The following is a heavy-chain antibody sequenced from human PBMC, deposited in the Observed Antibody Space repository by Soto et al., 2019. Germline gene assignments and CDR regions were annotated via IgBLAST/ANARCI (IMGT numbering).Heavy chain of an antibody. CDR1: GGSVNGYY. CDR3: ATRITVFGLMTPPFDT. CDR2: INHTGGT. D-gene: IGHD3-3*01. J-gene: IGHJ5*02. V-gene: IGHV4-34*02. Sequence: QVHLQQWGAGLLKPSETLSLTCAVYGGSVNGYYWNWIRQPPGKGLEWIGEINHTGGTHYNPFLKSRVTLSVDTSKIQFSLRLSSVTAADTAMYYCATRITVFGLMTPPFDTWGQGTQVPVSS.